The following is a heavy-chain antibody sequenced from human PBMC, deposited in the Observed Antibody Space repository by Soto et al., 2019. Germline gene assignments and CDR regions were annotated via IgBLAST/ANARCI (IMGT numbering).Heavy chain of an antibody. CDR1: GYNFTSYA. CDR3: ARAGVGATPNDY. Sequence: QVQLVQSGAEEKKPGASVKVSCKASGYNFTSYAMHWVRQAPGQRLEWMGWINAGNGNTKYSQKFQGRVTITRDTSASTAYMELSSLRSEDTAVYYCARAGVGATPNDYWGQGTLVTVSS. V-gene: IGHV1-3*05. D-gene: IGHD1-26*01. CDR2: INAGNGNT. J-gene: IGHJ4*02.